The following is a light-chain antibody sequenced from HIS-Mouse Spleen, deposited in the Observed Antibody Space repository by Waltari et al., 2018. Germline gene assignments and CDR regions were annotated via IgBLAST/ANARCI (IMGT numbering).Light chain of an antibody. CDR3: QQYNNWQFT. CDR2: GAS. V-gene: IGKV3-15*01. J-gene: IGKJ3*01. CDR1: QSVSSN. Sequence: EIVMTQSPATLSVSPGERATLSCRASQSVSSNLAWYQQKHGQAPRLLIYGASTRATGIPARFSGSGSGTEFTLTISSMQSEDFAVYYCQQYNNWQFTFGPGTKVDIK.